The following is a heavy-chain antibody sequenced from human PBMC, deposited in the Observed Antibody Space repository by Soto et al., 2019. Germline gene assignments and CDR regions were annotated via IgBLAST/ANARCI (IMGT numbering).Heavy chain of an antibody. V-gene: IGHV3-15*01. Sequence: EVQLVESGGGLVKPGGSLRLSCAASGFTFSNVWMTWIRQAPGKGLEWVGRIKRKTDGETTDYGAPVKGRFTVSRDDSKNTLYLQMNSLKTEDTGLYYCATSEWSDAFDIWGHGTMVTVSS. J-gene: IGHJ3*02. D-gene: IGHD3-3*01. CDR3: ATSEWSDAFDI. CDR1: GFTFSNVW. CDR2: IKRKTDGETT.